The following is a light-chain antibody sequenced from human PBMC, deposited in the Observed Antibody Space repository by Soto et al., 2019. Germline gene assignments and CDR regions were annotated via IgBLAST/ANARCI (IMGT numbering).Light chain of an antibody. CDR3: GSYSSTATPFV. V-gene: IGLV2-14*01. CDR2: EVT. Sequence: QSVLAQPSSVSGSPGQSITISCTGTSTDVGGYNFVSWYQRHSGKAPKLLIYEVTSRPSVIADRFSGSKSVSTASLTISGLKAEDESDYYCGSYSSTATPFVFGTGTKVTVL. J-gene: IGLJ1*01. CDR1: STDVGGYNF.